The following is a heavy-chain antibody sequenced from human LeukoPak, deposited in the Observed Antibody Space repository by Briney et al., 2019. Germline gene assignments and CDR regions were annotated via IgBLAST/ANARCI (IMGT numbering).Heavy chain of an antibody. CDR1: GFTFSSYG. V-gene: IGHV3-23*01. D-gene: IGHD3-10*01. CDR2: ISGSGGST. CDR3: AKESDGSGSFDY. Sequence: GGTLRLSCAASGFTFSSYGMSWVRQAPGKGLEWVSAISGSGGSTYYADSVKGRFTISRDNSKNTLYLQMNSLRAEDTAVYYCAKESDGSGSFDYWGQGTLVTVSS. J-gene: IGHJ4*02.